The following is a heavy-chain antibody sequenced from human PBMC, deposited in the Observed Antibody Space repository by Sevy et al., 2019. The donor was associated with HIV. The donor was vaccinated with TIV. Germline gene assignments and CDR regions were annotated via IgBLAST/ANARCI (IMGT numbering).Heavy chain of an antibody. CDR2: IYYSGSP. Sequence: SETLSLTCTVSGGFISSSIYYWAWIRQPPGKGLEWIGSIYYSGSPYYNPSLKSRVAISVDTSKKQFLLKLTSVTAADTAVYYCATHYDFWSGYQNNWFDPWGQGTLVTVSS. V-gene: IGHV4-39*01. D-gene: IGHD3-3*01. CDR3: ATHYDFWSGYQNNWFDP. J-gene: IGHJ5*02. CDR1: GGFISSSIYY.